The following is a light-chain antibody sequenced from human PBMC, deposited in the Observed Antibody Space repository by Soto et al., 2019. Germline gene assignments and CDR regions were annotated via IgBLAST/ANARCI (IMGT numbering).Light chain of an antibody. CDR2: AAS. CDR1: QGISSY. CDR3: QQDNSYSEA. Sequence: IQLTQSPSSLSASVGDRVTITCLASQGISSYLAWYQQKPGKAPKLLIYAASTLQSGVPSRFSGSGSGTDFTLTIRRLHPDDFATYYCQQDNSYSEAFGQGTKVDIK. J-gene: IGKJ1*01. V-gene: IGKV1-9*01.